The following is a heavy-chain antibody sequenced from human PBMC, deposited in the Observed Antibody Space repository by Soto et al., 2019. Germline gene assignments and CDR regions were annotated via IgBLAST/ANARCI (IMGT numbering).Heavy chain of an antibody. V-gene: IGHV3-33*01. Sequence: QVQLVESGGGVVQPGRSLRLSCAASGFTFSSYGMHWVRQAPGKGLEWVAVIWYDGSNKYYADSVKGRFTISRDNSKNALSQQMNGLRAEDTAVFFCARDPPAPSTSGYYYHDYMDVWGKGTTVTVSS. CDR1: GFTFSSYG. CDR3: ARDPPAPSTSGYYYHDYMDV. D-gene: IGHD2-2*01. J-gene: IGHJ6*03. CDR2: IWYDGSNK.